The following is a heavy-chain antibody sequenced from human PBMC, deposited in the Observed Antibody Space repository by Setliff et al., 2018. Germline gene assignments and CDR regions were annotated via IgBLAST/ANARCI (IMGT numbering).Heavy chain of an antibody. Sequence: SGPTLVNPTQTLTLTCTFSGFSLTTTRVAVGWIRQPPGKALEWLALIYWDDDKRYTYSPSLKTRLTVSRDTYRNQVVLTMANMDPVDTATYYCAHRGGYGAGSLYYFDVWGQGTLVTVSS. D-gene: IGHD3-10*01. J-gene: IGHJ4*02. CDR2: IYWDDDK. CDR3: AHRGGYGAGSLYYFDV. V-gene: IGHV2-5*02. CDR1: GFSLTTTRVA.